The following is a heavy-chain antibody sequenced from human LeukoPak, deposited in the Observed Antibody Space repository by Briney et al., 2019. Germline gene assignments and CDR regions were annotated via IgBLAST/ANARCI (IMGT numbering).Heavy chain of an antibody. CDR1: GFTFTNYA. Sequence: GGSLRLSCAASGFTFTNYAMSWVRQAPGKGLEWVSGISAGGGSTYYADSVKGRFTISRDNSKNTLFLQMNSLRAEDTAIYYYAKGPSWGQGILVTVSS. CDR2: ISAGGGST. J-gene: IGHJ4*02. V-gene: IGHV3-23*01. CDR3: AKGPS.